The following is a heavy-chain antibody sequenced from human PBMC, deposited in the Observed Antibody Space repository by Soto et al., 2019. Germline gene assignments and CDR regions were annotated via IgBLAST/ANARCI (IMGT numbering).Heavy chain of an antibody. D-gene: IGHD6-19*01. CDR1: GGSITTDY. CDR2: IYYSGNT. V-gene: IGHV4-59*01. J-gene: IGHJ5*02. Sequence: QVQLQESGPGLVRPSETLSLTCALSGGSITTDYWSWIRQPPGKGLEWMGYIYYSGNTNYNPSLKSRVTISLDTANKQFSLKLSSGAAADTAVYYCRGLLGGYSSGPGWFDPWGQGTLVTVSS. CDR3: RGLLGGYSSGPGWFDP.